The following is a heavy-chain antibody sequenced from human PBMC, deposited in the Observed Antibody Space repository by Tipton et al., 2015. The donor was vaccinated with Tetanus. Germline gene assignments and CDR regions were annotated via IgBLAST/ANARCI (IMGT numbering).Heavy chain of an antibody. CDR1: GGSLFSGSFY. CDR3: ARGGTMVHGVILQDHFYY. D-gene: IGHD3-10*01. V-gene: IGHV4-39*07. Sequence: TLSLTCIVSGGSLFSGSFYWAWIRQPPGKGLEWIGNIYYNGNTYYLSSLKTRATISVDTSKNQFSLKLSSVTAADTAVYFCARGGTMVHGVILQDHFYYWGQGTLVTVSS. CDR2: IYYNGNT. J-gene: IGHJ4*02.